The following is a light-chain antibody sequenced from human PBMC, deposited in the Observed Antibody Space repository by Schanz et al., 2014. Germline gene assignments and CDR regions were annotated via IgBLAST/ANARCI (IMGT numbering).Light chain of an antibody. CDR2: EVS. CDR3: CSYGGSNNLV. V-gene: IGLV2-8*01. J-gene: IGLJ3*02. Sequence: SALTQPPSASGSPGQSVTISCTGTSSDVGGYNYVSWYQQHPGKAPKLMIYEVSKRPSGVPDRFSGSKSGNTASLTVSGLQSEDEADYYCCSYGGSNNLVFGGGTKLTVL. CDR1: SSDVGGYNY.